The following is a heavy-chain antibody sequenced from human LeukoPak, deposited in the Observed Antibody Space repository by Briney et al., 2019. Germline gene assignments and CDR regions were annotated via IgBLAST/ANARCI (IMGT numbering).Heavy chain of an antibody. D-gene: IGHD5-24*01. CDR3: ARIGYNHYFDY. V-gene: IGHV1-2*02. CDR1: GYTFTDYY. CDR2: INPNSGGT. Sequence: ASVKVSCKASGYTFTDYYLHWVRQAPGQGLEWMGWINPNSGGTNYAQTFQGRVTMTRDTSITTAYLELSRLRSDDTAVYYCARIGYNHYFDYWGQGTLITVSS. J-gene: IGHJ4*02.